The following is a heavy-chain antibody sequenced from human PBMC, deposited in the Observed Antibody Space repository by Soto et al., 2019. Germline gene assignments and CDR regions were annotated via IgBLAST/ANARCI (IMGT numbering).Heavy chain of an antibody. Sequence: PGRSLRLSCAASGFTLGNYWMHWVRQAPGKGLVWVSRINDYGTTINYAESVEGRFIISRDDAKSEVYLQMNNLRAEDSAVYYCARGGLEPFDYWRQGALATVSS. D-gene: IGHD1-1*01. CDR3: ARGGLEPFDY. J-gene: IGHJ4*02. V-gene: IGHV3-74*01. CDR1: GFTLGNYW. CDR2: INDYGTTI.